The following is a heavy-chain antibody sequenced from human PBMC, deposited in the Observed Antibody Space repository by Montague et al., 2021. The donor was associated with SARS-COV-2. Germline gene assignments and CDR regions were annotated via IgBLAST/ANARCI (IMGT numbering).Heavy chain of an antibody. Sequence: SETLSLTCTVSGGSISSYYWSWIRQPPGRGLQWIGYISYSGSTNYNPSLKSRVTISVDTSKNHFTLRLSSVTAADTAVYYCARISRNSGFVGVFDIWGQGTLVTVS. CDR1: GGSISSYY. D-gene: IGHD3-22*01. V-gene: IGHV4-59*01. CDR3: ARISRNSGFVGVFDI. CDR2: ISYSGST. J-gene: IGHJ3*02.